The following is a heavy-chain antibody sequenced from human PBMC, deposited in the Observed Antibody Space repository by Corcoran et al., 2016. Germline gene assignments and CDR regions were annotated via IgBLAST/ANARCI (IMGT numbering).Heavy chain of an antibody. Sequence: QVQLQQWGAGLLKPSETLSLTCAVYGGSFSGYYWSWIREPPGTGLEWMGEINHSGSTHYNPSLKSRVTISVETSKNQFSLKLSSVTAADTAVYYCARGIAATRSWYFDLWGRGTLVTVSS. CDR1: GGSFSGYY. CDR2: INHSGST. D-gene: IGHD2-15*01. V-gene: IGHV4-34*01. CDR3: ARGIAATRSWYFDL. J-gene: IGHJ2*01.